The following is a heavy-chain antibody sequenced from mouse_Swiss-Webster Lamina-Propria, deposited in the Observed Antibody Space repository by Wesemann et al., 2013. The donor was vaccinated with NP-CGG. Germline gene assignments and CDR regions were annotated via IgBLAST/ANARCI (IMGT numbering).Heavy chain of an antibody. D-gene: IGHD2-4*01. CDR2: INPSNGRT. J-gene: IGHJ3*01. CDR1: YW. Sequence: YWMHWVKQRPGQGLEWIGEINPSNGRTNYNEKFKSKATLTVDKSSSTAYMQLSSLTSEDSAVYYCARGDDSWFAYWGQGTLVTVSA. V-gene: IGHV1S81*02. CDR3: ARGDDSWFAY.